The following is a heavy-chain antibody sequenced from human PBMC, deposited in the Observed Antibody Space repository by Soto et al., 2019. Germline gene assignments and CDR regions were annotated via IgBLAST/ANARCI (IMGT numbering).Heavy chain of an antibody. CDR1: GFTFSSYA. CDR2: ISGSGGST. Sequence: PVGSLRLSCAASGFTFSSYAMSWVRQAPGKGLEWVSAISGSGGSTYYADSVKGRFTISRDNSKNTLYLQMNSLRAEDTAVYYCAKDPDFWSGYYLVYFDYWGQGTLVTVSS. J-gene: IGHJ4*02. D-gene: IGHD3-3*01. V-gene: IGHV3-23*01. CDR3: AKDPDFWSGYYLVYFDY.